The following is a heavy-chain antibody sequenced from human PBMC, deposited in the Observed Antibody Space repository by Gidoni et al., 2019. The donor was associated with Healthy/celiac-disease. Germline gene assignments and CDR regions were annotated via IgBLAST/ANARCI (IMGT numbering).Heavy chain of an antibody. D-gene: IGHD3-9*01. J-gene: IGHJ6*02. CDR3: AKDLTGYYEANYYGMDV. CDR2: ISYDGSNK. Sequence: QVQLVESGGGVVQPGRSLRLSCAASGFTFSRYGMHWVRQAPGKGLEWVAVISYDGSNKYYADSVKGRFTISRDNSKNTLYLQMNSLRAEDTAVYYCAKDLTGYYEANYYGMDVWGQGTTVTVSS. CDR1: GFTFSRYG. V-gene: IGHV3-30*18.